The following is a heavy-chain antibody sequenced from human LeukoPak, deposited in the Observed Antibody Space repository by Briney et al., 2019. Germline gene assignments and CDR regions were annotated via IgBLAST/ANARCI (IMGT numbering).Heavy chain of an antibody. J-gene: IGHJ4*02. V-gene: IGHV3-21*01. CDR3: ARAYDSSGYAFDY. CDR2: ISSSSSYI. D-gene: IGHD3-22*01. Sequence: GGSPRLSCAASGFTFSSYSMNWVRQAPGKGLEWVSSISSSSSYIYYADSVKGRFTISRDNAKNSLYLQMNSLRAEDTAVYYCARAYDSSGYAFDYWGQGTLVTVSS. CDR1: GFTFSSYS.